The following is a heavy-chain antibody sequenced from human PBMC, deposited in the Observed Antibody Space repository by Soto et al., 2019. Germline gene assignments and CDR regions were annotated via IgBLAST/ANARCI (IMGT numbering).Heavy chain of an antibody. J-gene: IGHJ6*02. CDR3: ATLGYMGYYYYGMDV. V-gene: IGHV3-33*01. CDR2: IWYDGSNK. D-gene: IGHD5-12*01. Sequence: GGSLRLSCAASGFTFSSYGMHWVRQAPGKGLEWVAVIWYDGSNKYYADSVKGRFTISRDNSKNTLYLQMNSLRAEDTAVYYCATLGYMGYYYYGMDVWGQGTTVTVSS. CDR1: GFTFSSYG.